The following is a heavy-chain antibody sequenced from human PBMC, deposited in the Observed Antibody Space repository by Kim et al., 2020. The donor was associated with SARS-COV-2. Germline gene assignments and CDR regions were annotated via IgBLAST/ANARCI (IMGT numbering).Heavy chain of an antibody. D-gene: IGHD4-17*01. CDR3: ATSTVVTPVGLYYYGMDV. CDR2: IYYSGST. Sequence: SETLSLTCTVSGGSISSYYWSWIRQPPGKGLEWIGYIYYSGSTNYNPSLKSRVTISVDTSKNQFSLKLSSVTATDTAVYYCATSTVVTPVGLYYYGMDVWGQGTPVTVSS. V-gene: IGHV4-59*13. J-gene: IGHJ6*02. CDR1: GGSISSYY.